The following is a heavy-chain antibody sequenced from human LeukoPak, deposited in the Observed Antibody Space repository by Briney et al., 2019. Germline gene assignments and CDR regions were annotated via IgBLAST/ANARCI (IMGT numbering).Heavy chain of an antibody. D-gene: IGHD6-6*01. CDR2: IYYSGST. CDR1: GGSISGGDYY. V-gene: IGHV4-30-4*08. CDR3: ARAKSEYSRSSWGDYFDY. Sequence: PSQTLSLTCAVSGGSISGGDYYWSWIRQPPGKGLGWNGYIYYSGSTYYNPSLKSRVTISVDTSKTQFSLKVSSVTAADTAGYYCARAKSEYSRSSWGDYFDYWGQGTLVTVSS. J-gene: IGHJ4*02.